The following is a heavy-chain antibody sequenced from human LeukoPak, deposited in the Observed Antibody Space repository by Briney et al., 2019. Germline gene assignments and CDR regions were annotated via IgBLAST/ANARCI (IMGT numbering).Heavy chain of an antibody. Sequence: PSETLSLTCALYGGSSSGYYWSWLRQPPGKGLEWIGEINHSGSTNYNPSLKSRVTISVDTSTNQFSLQLSSVTAADTAVYYCPVGYESSGYFDWGEGTLVTVSS. CDR3: PVGYESSGYFD. CDR2: INHSGST. V-gene: IGHV4-34*01. J-gene: IGHJ4*02. D-gene: IGHD3-22*01. CDR1: GGSSSGYY.